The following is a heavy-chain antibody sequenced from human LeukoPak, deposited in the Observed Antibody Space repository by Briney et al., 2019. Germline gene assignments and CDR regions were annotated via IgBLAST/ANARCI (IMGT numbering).Heavy chain of an antibody. CDR3: AREQYRGYDSPPSSWFDP. D-gene: IGHD5-12*01. Sequence: GASVKVSCKASGYTFTGYHMHWVRQAPGQGLEWMGWINPNSGGTNYAQKFQGRVTMTRDTSISTAYMELSGLRSDDTAVYYCAREQYRGYDSPPSSWFDPWGQGTLVTVSS. V-gene: IGHV1-2*02. J-gene: IGHJ5*02. CDR2: INPNSGGT. CDR1: GYTFTGYH.